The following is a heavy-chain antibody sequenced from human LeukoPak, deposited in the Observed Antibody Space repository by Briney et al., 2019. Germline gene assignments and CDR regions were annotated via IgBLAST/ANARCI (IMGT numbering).Heavy chain of an antibody. CDR1: GGTFSSYA. CDR3: ARDLKGGRFGELNPPDY. D-gene: IGHD3-10*01. J-gene: IGHJ4*02. Sequence: SVKVSCKASGGTFSSYAISWVRQAPGQGLEWMGGIIPIFGTANYAQKFQGRVTITTDESTSTAYMELSSLRSEDTAVYYCARDLKGGRFGELNPPDYWGQGTLVTVSS. V-gene: IGHV1-69*05. CDR2: IIPIFGTA.